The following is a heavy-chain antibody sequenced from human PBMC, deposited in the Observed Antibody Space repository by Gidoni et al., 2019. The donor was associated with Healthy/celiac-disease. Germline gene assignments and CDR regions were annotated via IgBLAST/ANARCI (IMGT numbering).Heavy chain of an antibody. V-gene: IGHV3-30*01. J-gene: IGHJ4*02. Sequence: VQLVESGGGVVQPGRSLRLSCAASGFTFSSYAMHWVRQAPGKGREWVAGISDDGSNKYYADAVKGRFTISRDNAKNTLYLQMNSLRAEDTAVYYCARDGARGMVLNYWGQGTLVTVSS. CDR1: GFTFSSYA. CDR3: ARDGARGMVLNY. D-gene: IGHD2-8*01. CDR2: ISDDGSNK.